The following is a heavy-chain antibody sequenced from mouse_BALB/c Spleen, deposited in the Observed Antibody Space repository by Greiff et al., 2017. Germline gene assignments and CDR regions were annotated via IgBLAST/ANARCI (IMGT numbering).Heavy chain of an antibody. Sequence: VQLLQSGAELVKPGASVKLSCTASGFNINDTYMPWVQQRPDQGLEWIASISPANGYTKYAPNVQGKATITADTATNTAYLQLSSLKSEDTAVYYCARAYYGNYWFDYWGQGTLVTVSA. CDR2: ISPANGYT. V-gene: IGHV14-3*02. CDR3: ARAYYGNYWFDY. D-gene: IGHD2-10*01. CDR1: GFNINDTY. J-gene: IGHJ3*01.